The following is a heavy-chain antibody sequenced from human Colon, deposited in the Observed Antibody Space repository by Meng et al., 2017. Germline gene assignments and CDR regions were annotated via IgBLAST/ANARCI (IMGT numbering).Heavy chain of an antibody. CDR1: GASVSVNSY. D-gene: IGHD4-23*01. CDR2: IDHRGSA. Sequence: QVQLQGSGPGLGKPSETLSLACSVSGASVSVNSYWSWVRQPPGRGLEWIGQIDHRGSAYYRPSLNSRVTMSLDKSRNQFSLRLTSVTAADTAVYYCARYGGYYQDFWGQGTLVTVSS. V-gene: IGHV4-4*02. CDR3: ARYGGYYQDF. J-gene: IGHJ4*02.